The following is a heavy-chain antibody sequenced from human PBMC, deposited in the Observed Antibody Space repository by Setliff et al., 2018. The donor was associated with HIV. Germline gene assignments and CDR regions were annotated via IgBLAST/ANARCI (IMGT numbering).Heavy chain of an antibody. J-gene: IGHJ4*02. D-gene: IGHD2-2*01. Sequence: SETLSLTCSVSDGSMTSGSYYWGWIRQPPGKGLEWIGSVYYSGTTYYNPSLKSRLRMSVDTSKNQFTLKVISMTAADTAVYYCARLSCSSNSCPFDYWVQGTLVTVSS. CDR1: DGSMTSGSYY. CDR3: ARLSCSSNSCPFDY. V-gene: IGHV4-39*06. CDR2: VYYSGTT.